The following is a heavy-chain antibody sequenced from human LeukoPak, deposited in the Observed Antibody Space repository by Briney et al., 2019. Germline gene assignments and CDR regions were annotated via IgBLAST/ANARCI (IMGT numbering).Heavy chain of an antibody. D-gene: IGHD6-19*01. V-gene: IGHV3-21*01. J-gene: IGHJ4*02. CDR2: ISSSSSYI. Sequence: GGSLRLSCAASGFTFSSYSMNWVRQAPGKGLEWVSSISSSSSYIYYADSVKGRFTISRDNANNSLYLQMNSLRAEDTAVYYCASQEPSSGWYRGSWGQGTLVTVSS. CDR1: GFTFSSYS. CDR3: ASQEPSSGWYRGS.